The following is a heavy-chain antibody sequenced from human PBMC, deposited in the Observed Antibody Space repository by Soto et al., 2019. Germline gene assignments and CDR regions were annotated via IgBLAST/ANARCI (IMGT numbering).Heavy chain of an antibody. CDR1: GGSFSGYY. CDR2: INHSGST. Sequence: SETLSLTCAVYGGSFSGYYWSWIRQPPGKGLEWIGEINHSGSTNYNPSLKSRVTISVDTSKNQFSLKLSSVTAADTAVYYCARRGIAGNRSWLGGIRWFDPWGQGTLVTVSS. CDR3: ARRGIAGNRSWLGGIRWFDP. J-gene: IGHJ5*02. D-gene: IGHD6-13*01. V-gene: IGHV4-34*01.